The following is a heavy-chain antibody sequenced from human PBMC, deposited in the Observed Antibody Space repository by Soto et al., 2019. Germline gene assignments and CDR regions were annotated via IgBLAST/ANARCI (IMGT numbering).Heavy chain of an antibody. V-gene: IGHV1-58*01. Sequence: SVKVSCKASGFTFTSSAVQWVRQARGQRLEWIGWIVVGSGNTNYAQKFQERVTITRDMSTSTAYMELSSLRSEDTAVYYCAAEGRSEESYYYYGMDVWGQGTTVTVSS. J-gene: IGHJ6*02. D-gene: IGHD1-26*01. CDR2: IVVGSGNT. CDR3: AAEGRSEESYYYYGMDV. CDR1: GFTFTSSA.